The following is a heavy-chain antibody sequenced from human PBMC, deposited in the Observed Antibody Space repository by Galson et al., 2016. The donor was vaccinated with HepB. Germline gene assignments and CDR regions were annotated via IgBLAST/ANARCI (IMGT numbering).Heavy chain of an antibody. J-gene: IGHJ4*02. CDR2: ISYDGSNK. V-gene: IGHV3-30*18. Sequence: SLRLSCAASGFTFSSYGMRWVRQAPGKGLEWVAVISYDGSNKYYADSVKGRFTISRDNSKNTLYLQMNSLRAEDTAVYYCAKQIYTMEQWLVPEFDYWGQGTLVTVSS. CDR3: AKQIYTMEQWLVPEFDY. D-gene: IGHD6-19*01. CDR1: GFTFSSYG.